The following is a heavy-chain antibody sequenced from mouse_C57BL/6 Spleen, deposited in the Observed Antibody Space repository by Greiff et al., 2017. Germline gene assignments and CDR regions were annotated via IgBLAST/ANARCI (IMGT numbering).Heavy chain of an antibody. D-gene: IGHD2-1*01. CDR2: IDPSGSYT. Sequence: QVQLQQPGAELVMPGASVKLSCKASGYTFTSYWMHWVKQRPGQGLEWIGEIDPSGSYTNYNQKFKGKSTLTVDKSSSTAYMQLSSLTSEDSAVXDCARSNKTGNYDAWFAYWGQGTLVTVSA. CDR3: ARSNKTGNYDAWFAY. CDR1: GYTFTSYW. V-gene: IGHV1-69*01. J-gene: IGHJ3*01.